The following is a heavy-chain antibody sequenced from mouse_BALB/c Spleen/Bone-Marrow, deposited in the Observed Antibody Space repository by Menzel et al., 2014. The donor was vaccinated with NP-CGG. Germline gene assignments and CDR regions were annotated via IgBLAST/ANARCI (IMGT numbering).Heavy chain of an antibody. Sequence: VQLQQSGPELVKPGASVKMSCKASGYTFTSYYIHWAKQRPGQGLEWIGWIYPGDGSTKYNEKFKGKTTLTADKSSSTAYMLLSSLTSEDSAIYFCAICYGYDEFAYWGQGTLVTVSA. CDR1: GYTFTSYY. V-gene: IGHV1S56*01. D-gene: IGHD2-2*01. J-gene: IGHJ3*01. CDR2: IYPGDGST. CDR3: AICYGYDEFAY.